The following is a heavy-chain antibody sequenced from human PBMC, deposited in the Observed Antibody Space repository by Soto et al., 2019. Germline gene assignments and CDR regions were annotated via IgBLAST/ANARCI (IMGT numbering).Heavy chain of an antibody. J-gene: IGHJ6*02. Sequence: QVQLVESGGGVVQPGRSLRLSCAASGFTFSSYGMHWVRQAPGKGLEWVAVISYDGSNKYYADSVKGRFTISRDNSKNTLYLQMNSLRAEDTAVYYCAKELSYGDREYYYYYGMDVWGQGTTVTVSS. CDR1: GFTFSSYG. CDR2: ISYDGSNK. CDR3: AKELSYGDREYYYYYGMDV. V-gene: IGHV3-30*18. D-gene: IGHD4-17*01.